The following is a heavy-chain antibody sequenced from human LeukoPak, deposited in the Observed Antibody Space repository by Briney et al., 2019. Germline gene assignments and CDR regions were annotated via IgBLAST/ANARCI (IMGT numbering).Heavy chain of an antibody. CDR3: ARDPAGYNLYGMDV. D-gene: IGHD1-1*01. CDR1: GFTFSNYW. Sequence: PGGSLRLSCAASGFTFSNYWMSWVRQAPGKGLEWVANIKQDGSEKYYVDSVKGRFTISRDNAKNSLYLQMNSLRAEDTAVYYCARDPAGYNLYGMDVWGQGTTVTVSS. CDR2: IKQDGSEK. V-gene: IGHV3-7*01. J-gene: IGHJ6*02.